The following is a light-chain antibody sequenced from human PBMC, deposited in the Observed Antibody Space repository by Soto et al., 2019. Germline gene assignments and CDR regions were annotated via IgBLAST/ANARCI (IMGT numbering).Light chain of an antibody. V-gene: IGLV2-14*01. CDR2: EVS. CDR1: SSDVGGYNY. CDR3: SSYTSFSTYV. J-gene: IGLJ1*01. Sequence: QSVLTQPASACGSPGQSITISCTGTSSDVGGYNYVSWYQQHPGKAPKLMIYEVSNRPSGVYNRFSGSKSDNTASLTISGLQAEDEADYYCSSYTSFSTYVFGTGTKVTVL.